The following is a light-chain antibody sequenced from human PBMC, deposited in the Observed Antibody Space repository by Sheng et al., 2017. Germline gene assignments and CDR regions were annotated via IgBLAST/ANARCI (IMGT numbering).Light chain of an antibody. CDR3: QQYNNWLSWT. J-gene: IGKJ1*01. Sequence: EIVMTQSPATLSLSPGERATLSCRASQSVSSNVAWYQQKPGQAPRLLIYGASTRATGIPARFSGSGSGTEFTLTISSLQSEDFAVYYCQQYNNWLSWTFGQGTKVEIK. CDR2: GAS. V-gene: IGKV3-15*01. CDR1: QSVSSN.